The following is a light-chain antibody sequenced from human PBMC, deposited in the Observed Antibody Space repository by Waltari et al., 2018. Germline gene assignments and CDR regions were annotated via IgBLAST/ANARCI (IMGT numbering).Light chain of an antibody. Sequence: EIVLTQSPGTLSLSPGERATLSCRASQSVTNSYLAWYQQNSGQAPRILIYGASNRATGIPDRFSGSGSGTDFTLTISRLEPEDFALYYCQQYDSSSYTFGQGTKLEIK. V-gene: IGKV3-20*01. CDR1: QSVTNSY. CDR2: GAS. J-gene: IGKJ2*01. CDR3: QQYDSSSYT.